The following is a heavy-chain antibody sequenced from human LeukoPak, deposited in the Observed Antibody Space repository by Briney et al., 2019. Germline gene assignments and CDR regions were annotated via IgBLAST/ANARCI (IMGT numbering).Heavy chain of an antibody. CDR2: SYTTGTT. CDR3: GRQGYTASYYFVDY. D-gene: IGHD3-10*01. Sequence: SETLSLTRSLCLGSITSSYWCRVRPPARKGLERIGRSYTTGTTNYSPSLKSRLSMSLDTSKNQFSLTLTSVTAEDTAVYYCGRQGYTASYYFVDYWSPGTLVTVSS. J-gene: IGHJ4*02. V-gene: IGHV4-4*07. CDR1: LGSITSSY.